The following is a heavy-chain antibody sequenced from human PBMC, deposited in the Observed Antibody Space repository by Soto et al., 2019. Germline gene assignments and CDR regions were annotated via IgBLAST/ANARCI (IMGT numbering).Heavy chain of an antibody. Sequence: SETLSLTCTVYGESFYGYYCSLIRQHPGKGLEWIGYIYYSGSTYYNPSLKSRVTISVDTSKNQFSLKLSSVTAADTAVYYCARVFGFGGMDVWGQGTTVTVSS. J-gene: IGHJ6*02. D-gene: IGHD3-10*01. CDR2: IYYSGST. V-gene: IGHV4-31*03. CDR3: ARVFGFGGMDV. CDR1: GESFYGYY.